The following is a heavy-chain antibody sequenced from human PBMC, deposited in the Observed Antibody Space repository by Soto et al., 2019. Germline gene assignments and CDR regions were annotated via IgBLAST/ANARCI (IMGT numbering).Heavy chain of an antibody. CDR2: IIPILGIA. CDR3: ARDISLTVTTFHFDY. V-gene: IGHV1-69*08. CDR1: GGTFSSYT. D-gene: IGHD4-17*01. J-gene: IGHJ4*02. Sequence: QVQLVQSGAEVKKPGSSVKVSYKASGGTFSSYTISWVRQAPGQGLEWMGRIIPILGIANYAQKFQGRVTITADKSTSTAYMELSSLRSEDTAVYYCARDISLTVTTFHFDYWGQGTLVTVSS.